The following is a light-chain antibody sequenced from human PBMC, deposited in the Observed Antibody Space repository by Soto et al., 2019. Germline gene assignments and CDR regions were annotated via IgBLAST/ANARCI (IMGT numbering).Light chain of an antibody. CDR1: SNDVGGYNY. J-gene: IGLJ2*01. V-gene: IGLV2-14*01. Sequence: QSVLTQPASVSGSPGQSITISCTGTSNDVGGYNYVSWHQHHPGKAPKLMIYEVSNRPSGVSNRFSGSKSGNTASLTISGLQAEDEADYYCSSYTSSDTLVFGAGTKVTVL. CDR2: EVS. CDR3: SSYTSSDTLV.